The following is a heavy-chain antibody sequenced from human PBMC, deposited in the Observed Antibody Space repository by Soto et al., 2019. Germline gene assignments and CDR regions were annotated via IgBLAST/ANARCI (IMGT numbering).Heavy chain of an antibody. D-gene: IGHD3-22*01. Sequence: GGSLRLSCAASGFTFSSYAMHWVRQTPGKGLEWVALISYDGTDKYYTDSVKGRFTISRDNSKNTLYLQMNSLRAEDTSVYYCARDQLYYNDISGRPLNAFDVWGQGTMVTVSS. CDR3: ARDQLYYNDISGRPLNAFDV. V-gene: IGHV3-30-3*01. CDR1: GFTFSSYA. CDR2: ISYDGTDK. J-gene: IGHJ3*01.